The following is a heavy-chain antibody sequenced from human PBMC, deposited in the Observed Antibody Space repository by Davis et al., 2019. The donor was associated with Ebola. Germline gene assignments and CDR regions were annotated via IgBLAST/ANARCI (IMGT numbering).Heavy chain of an antibody. CDR1: GYTFTGYY. CDR3: ARDNVPAKISSGWEFDY. CDR2: INPNSGGT. V-gene: IGHV1-2*02. J-gene: IGHJ4*02. D-gene: IGHD6-19*01. Sequence: ASVKVSCKASGYTFTGYYMHWVRQAPGQGLEWMGWINPNSGGTNYAQKFQGRVTMTRDTSISTAYMELSRLTSDDTAVYYCARDNVPAKISSGWEFDYWGQGTLVTVSS.